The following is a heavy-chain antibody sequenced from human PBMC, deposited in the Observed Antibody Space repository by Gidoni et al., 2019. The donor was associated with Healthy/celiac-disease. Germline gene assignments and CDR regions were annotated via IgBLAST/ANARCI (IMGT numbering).Heavy chain of an antibody. J-gene: IGHJ5*02. Sequence: QVQLQESGPGLVKPSETLSLTCTVSGGSISSYYWSWIRQPPGKGLEWIGYIYYSGSTNYNPSLKSRVTISVDTSKNQFSLKLSSVTAADTAVYYCARVGSTWLVGERWFDPWGQGTLVTVSS. V-gene: IGHV4-59*01. D-gene: IGHD6-19*01. CDR3: ARVGSTWLVGERWFDP. CDR1: GGSISSYY. CDR2: IYYSGST.